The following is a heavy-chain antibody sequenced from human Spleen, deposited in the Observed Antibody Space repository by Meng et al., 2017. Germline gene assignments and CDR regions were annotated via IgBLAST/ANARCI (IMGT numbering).Heavy chain of an antibody. CDR1: GFTFSAYP. CDR3: TREYDKGFFYH. J-gene: IGHJ1*01. CDR2: ISKYGDEE. V-gene: IGHV3-30-3*01. Sequence: QVQLVESGGGVVQPGRSLGLSCAASGFTFSAYPMHWVRQAPGKGLEWLAVISKYGDEEHYADSVKGRISISRDNSMNTLYLQMNSLRGDDTAVYYCTREYDKGFFYHWGQGTLVTVSS. D-gene: IGHD3-9*01.